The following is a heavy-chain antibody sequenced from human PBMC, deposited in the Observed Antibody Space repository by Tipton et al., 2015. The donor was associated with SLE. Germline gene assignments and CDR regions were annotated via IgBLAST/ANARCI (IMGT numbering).Heavy chain of an antibody. V-gene: IGHV3-21*01. CDR1: GFTFSSYS. D-gene: IGHD3-10*01. J-gene: IGHJ3*02. CDR3: ARDLPTITMVRGVIILGMAFDI. CDR2: ISSSSSYI. Sequence: SLRLSCAASGFTFSSYSMNWVRQAPGKGLEWVSSISSSSSYIYYADSVKGRFTISRDNAKNSLYLQMNSLRAEDTAVYYCARDLPTITMVRGVIILGMAFDIWGQGTMVTVSS.